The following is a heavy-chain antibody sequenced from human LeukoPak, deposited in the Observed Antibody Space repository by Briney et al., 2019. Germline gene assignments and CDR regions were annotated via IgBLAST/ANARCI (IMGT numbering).Heavy chain of an antibody. Sequence: GGSLRLSCAASGFTFSSYAMSWVRQAPGKGLEWVSAISGSGGSTYYADSVKGRFTISRDNSKNTLYLQMNSLRAEDTAVYCCAKGHVLRYFLFDYWGQGTLVTVSS. CDR3: AKGHVLRYFLFDY. V-gene: IGHV3-23*01. J-gene: IGHJ4*02. CDR1: GFTFSSYA. D-gene: IGHD3-9*01. CDR2: ISGSGGST.